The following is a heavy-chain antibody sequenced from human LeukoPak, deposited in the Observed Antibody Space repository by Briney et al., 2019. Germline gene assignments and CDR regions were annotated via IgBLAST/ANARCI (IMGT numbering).Heavy chain of an antibody. Sequence: ETLSLTCTVSGYSISSGYYWGWVRQAPGKGLEWVSGMNWNGGSTDYADSVKGRFTIPRDDAKNSLYLQMNSLRAEDTALYYCARLRGVSRGSGSYYNSGYFDYWGQGTLVTVSS. D-gene: IGHD3-10*01. CDR2: MNWNGGST. J-gene: IGHJ4*02. CDR1: GYSISSGYY. V-gene: IGHV3-20*04. CDR3: ARLRGVSRGSGSYYNSGYFDY.